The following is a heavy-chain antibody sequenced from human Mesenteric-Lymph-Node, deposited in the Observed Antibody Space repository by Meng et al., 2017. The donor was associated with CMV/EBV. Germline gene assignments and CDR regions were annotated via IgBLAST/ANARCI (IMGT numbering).Heavy chain of an antibody. Sequence: SETLSLTCTVSGGSVSSGSHYWSWIRQPPGKGLEWIGYIYYSGSTNYNPSLKSRVTISVDTSKNQFSLKLSSVTAADTAVYYCATLMGGDCSSTSCYGWGWFDPWGQGTLVTVSS. J-gene: IGHJ5*02. CDR1: GGSVSSGSHY. CDR3: ATLMGGDCSSTSCYGWGWFDP. CDR2: IYYSGST. D-gene: IGHD2-2*01. V-gene: IGHV4-61*01.